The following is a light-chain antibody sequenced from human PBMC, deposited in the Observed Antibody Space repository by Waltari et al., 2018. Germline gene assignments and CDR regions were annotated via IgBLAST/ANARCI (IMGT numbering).Light chain of an antibody. V-gene: IGLV2-8*01. CDR3: SSYAGSIL. CDR2: EVS. J-gene: IGLJ2*01. CDR1: SSDVGGYNY. Sequence: QSALTQPPSASGSPGQSVTISCTGTSSDVGGYNYVSWYQQHPGKAPKLMLYEVSKRPSGVPDRFSGSRACNTASLTGAGLQAEDEADYYCSSYAGSILFGGGTKLTVL.